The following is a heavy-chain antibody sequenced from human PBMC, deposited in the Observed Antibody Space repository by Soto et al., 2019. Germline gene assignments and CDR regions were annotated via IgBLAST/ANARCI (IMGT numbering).Heavy chain of an antibody. Sequence: QVQLQQWGAGLLKPSETLSLTCAVYGGSFSGYYWSWIRQPPGKGLEWIGEINHSGSTNYNPSLKSRVTISVDTSKNQFSLKLSSVTAADTAVYYCARGGGDTYYYDSSGYPTAWGQGTLVTASS. CDR2: INHSGST. CDR1: GGSFSGYY. D-gene: IGHD3-22*01. V-gene: IGHV4-34*01. CDR3: ARGGGDTYYYDSSGYPTA. J-gene: IGHJ5*02.